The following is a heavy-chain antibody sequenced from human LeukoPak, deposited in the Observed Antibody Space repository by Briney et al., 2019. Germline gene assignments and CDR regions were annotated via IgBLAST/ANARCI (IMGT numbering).Heavy chain of an antibody. CDR3: VKGLDYSSSQMDS. CDR2: ISTSGGLSSV. Sequence: PGGSLRLSCAASGFIFSSFSVNWVRQAPGKGLEWVSCISTSGGLSSVYYADSVKGRFTISRDNARNSLFLQMNSLGAEDTAVYYCVKGLDYSSSQMDSWGQGTLVTVSS. V-gene: IGHV3-21*01. J-gene: IGHJ4*02. D-gene: IGHD6-6*01. CDR1: GFIFSSFS.